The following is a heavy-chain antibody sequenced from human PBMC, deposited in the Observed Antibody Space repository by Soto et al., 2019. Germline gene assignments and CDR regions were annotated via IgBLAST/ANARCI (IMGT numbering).Heavy chain of an antibody. V-gene: IGHV3-30*18. CDR3: AKVSIVGATTGYFDY. Sequence: QVQLVESGGGVVQPGRSLRLSCAASGFTFSSYGMHWVRQAPGKGLEWVAVISYDGSNKYYADSVKGRFTISRDNSKNTLYLQMNSLRAEDTAVYYCAKVSIVGATTGYFDYWGQGTLVTVSS. CDR1: GFTFSSYG. J-gene: IGHJ4*02. CDR2: ISYDGSNK. D-gene: IGHD1-26*01.